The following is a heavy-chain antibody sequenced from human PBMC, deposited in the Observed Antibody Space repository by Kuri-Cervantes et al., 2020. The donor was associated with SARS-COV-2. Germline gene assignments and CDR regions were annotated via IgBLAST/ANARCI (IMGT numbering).Heavy chain of an antibody. CDR2: ISYDGSNK. V-gene: IGHV3-30*03. CDR1: GFTFSSYG. Sequence: GGSLRLSCAASGFTFSSYGMHWVRQAPGKGLEWVAVISYDGSNKYYVDSVKGRFTISRDNAKNSLYLQMNSLRAEDTAVYYCARVSVTATLYYYYYYGMDVWGQGTTVTVSS. J-gene: IGHJ6*02. CDR3: ARVSVTATLYYYYYYGMDV. D-gene: IGHD2-21*02.